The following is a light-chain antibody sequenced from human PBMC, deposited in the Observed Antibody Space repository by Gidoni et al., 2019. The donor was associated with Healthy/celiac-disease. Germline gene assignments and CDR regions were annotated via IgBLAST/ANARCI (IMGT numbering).Light chain of an antibody. J-gene: IGKJ5*01. CDR3: QQRSNWPIT. Sequence: EIVLTQSPATLSLSPGERATLSCRASQSVSSYLAWYQQKPVQAPRLLISDASNRASGIPARFSVSGSGTDFTLTISSLEPEDFAVYYCQQRSNWPITFGQGTRLEIK. CDR1: QSVSSY. V-gene: IGKV3-11*01. CDR2: DAS.